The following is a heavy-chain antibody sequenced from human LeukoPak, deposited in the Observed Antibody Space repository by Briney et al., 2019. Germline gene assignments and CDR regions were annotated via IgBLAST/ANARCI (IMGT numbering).Heavy chain of an antibody. D-gene: IGHD1-26*01. CDR3: ARSWGLGTFDY. Sequence: SETLSLTCTVSGGSISSYYWSWIRQPPGKGLEWIGYIYTSGSTNYNPSLKSRVTISVDTSKNQFSLKLSSVTAADTAVYYCARSWGLGTFDYWGQGTLVTVSS. J-gene: IGHJ4*02. V-gene: IGHV4-4*09. CDR1: GGSISSYY. CDR2: IYTSGST.